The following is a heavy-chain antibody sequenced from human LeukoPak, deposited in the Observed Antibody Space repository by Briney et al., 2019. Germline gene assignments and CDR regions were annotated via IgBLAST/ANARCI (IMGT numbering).Heavy chain of an antibody. J-gene: IGHJ3*01. CDR2: IKQDGSEK. CDR1: GFTFVGYW. Sequence: TGGSLGLSCAASGFTFVGYWMSWVRQAPGKGLEWVANIKQDGSEKYYVDSVKGRFTISRDNTKNSLYLQMNSLRAEDTAVYYCARDHQLGAPMEDVWGQGTMVTVSS. V-gene: IGHV3-7*01. CDR3: ARDHQLGAPMEDV. D-gene: IGHD6-6*01.